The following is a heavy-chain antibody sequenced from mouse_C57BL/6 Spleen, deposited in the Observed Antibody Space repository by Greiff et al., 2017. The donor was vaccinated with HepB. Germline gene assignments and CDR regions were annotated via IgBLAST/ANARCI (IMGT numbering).Heavy chain of an antibody. CDR1: GFNIKDDY. V-gene: IGHV14-4*01. D-gene: IGHD2-5*01. Sequence: VQLQQSGAELVRPGASVKLSCTASGFNIKDDYMHWVKQRPEQGLEWIGWIDPENGDTEYASKFQGKATITADTSSNTAYLQLSSLTSEDTAVYYCTKGYSNYLRWFADWGQGTLVTVSA. CDR3: TKGYSNYLRWFAD. CDR2: IDPENGDT. J-gene: IGHJ3*01.